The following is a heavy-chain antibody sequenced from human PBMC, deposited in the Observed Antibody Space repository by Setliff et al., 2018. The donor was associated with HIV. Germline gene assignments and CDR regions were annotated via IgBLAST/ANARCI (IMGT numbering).Heavy chain of an antibody. D-gene: IGHD2-21*01. V-gene: IGHV1-69*13. CDR3: AVVNKVTDFEY. J-gene: IGHJ4*02. CDR1: GGTFSSYS. Sequence: SVKVSCKTSGGTFSSYSITWVRQAPGQGLEWMGGITPLFGSADYTQRFQGRVTITADESTSTAYMELTSLRSEDTAMYYCAVVNKVTDFEYWGQGTLVTVSS. CDR2: ITPLFGSA.